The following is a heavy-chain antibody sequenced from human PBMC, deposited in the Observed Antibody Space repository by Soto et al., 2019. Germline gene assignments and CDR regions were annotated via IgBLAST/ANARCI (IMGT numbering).Heavy chain of an antibody. CDR3: ARMGQSGHCSSTSCPEYYFDY. CDR2: ISAYNGNT. J-gene: IGHJ4*02. CDR1: GYTFTSYG. V-gene: IGHV1-18*01. D-gene: IGHD2-2*01. Sequence: QVQLVQSGAEVKKPGASVKVSCKASGYTFTSYGISWVRQAPGQGLEWMGWISAYNGNTNYAQKPEGRVTMTTDTSTSTAYMELRSLRSDDTAVYYCARMGQSGHCSSTSCPEYYFDYWGQGTLVTVSS.